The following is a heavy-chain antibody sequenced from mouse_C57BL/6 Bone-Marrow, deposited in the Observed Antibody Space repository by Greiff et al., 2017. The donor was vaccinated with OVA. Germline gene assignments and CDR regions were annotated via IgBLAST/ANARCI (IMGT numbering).Heavy chain of an antibody. CDR3: ASYYSNYDYAMDY. J-gene: IGHJ4*01. CDR1: GYTFTSYW. V-gene: IGHV1-50*01. CDR2: IDPSDSYT. D-gene: IGHD2-5*01. Sequence: VQLVESGAELVKPGASVKLSCKASGYTFTSYWMQWVKQRPGQGLEWIGEIDPSDSYTNYNQKFKGKATLTVDTSSSTAYMQLSSLTSEDSAVYYCASYYSNYDYAMDYWGQGTSVTVSS.